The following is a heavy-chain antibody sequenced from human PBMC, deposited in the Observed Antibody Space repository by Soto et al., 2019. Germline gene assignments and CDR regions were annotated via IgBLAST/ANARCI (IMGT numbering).Heavy chain of an antibody. J-gene: IGHJ4*01. V-gene: IGHV4-61*01. Sequence: SETLSLTCTVSGGSVSSGSYYWSWIRQPPGKGLEWIGYIYYSGSTNYNPSLKSRVTISVDTSKNQFSLKLSSVTAADTAVYYCARVNRLYGGKRYFDYWGHGTLVTVSS. D-gene: IGHD2-15*01. CDR3: ARVNRLYGGKRYFDY. CDR2: IYYSGST. CDR1: GGSVSSGSYY.